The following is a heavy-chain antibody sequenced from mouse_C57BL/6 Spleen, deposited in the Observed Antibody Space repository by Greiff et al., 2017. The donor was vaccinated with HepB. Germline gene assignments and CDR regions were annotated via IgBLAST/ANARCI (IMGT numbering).Heavy chain of an antibody. CDR2: ISYDGSN. CDR3: ARGDGVNAMDY. V-gene: IGHV3-6*01. J-gene: IGHJ4*01. CDR1: GYSITSGYY. Sequence: EVKLMESGPGLVKPSQSLSLTCSVTGYSITSGYYWNWIRQFPGNKLEWMGYISYDGSNNYNPSLKNRISITRDTPKNQFFLKLNSVTTEDTATYYCARGDGVNAMDYWGQGTSVTVSS. D-gene: IGHD2-12*01.